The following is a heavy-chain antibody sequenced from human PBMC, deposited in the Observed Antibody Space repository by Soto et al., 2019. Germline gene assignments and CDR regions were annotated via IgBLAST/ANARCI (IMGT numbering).Heavy chain of an antibody. CDR2: IYPGDSDT. D-gene: IGHD3-16*01. Sequence: PGEPLKISCKGSGYSFTTYWIGWVRQMPGKGLEWMGIIYPGDSDTRYSPSFQGQVAISADKSIPTAYLQWSSLEASDTAIYYCGINDKVWGFWGKGTTVTVSS. CDR3: GINDKVWGF. CDR1: GYSFTTYW. J-gene: IGHJ6*04. V-gene: IGHV5-51*01.